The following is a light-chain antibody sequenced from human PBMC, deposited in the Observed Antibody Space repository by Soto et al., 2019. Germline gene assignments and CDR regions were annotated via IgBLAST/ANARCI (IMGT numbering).Light chain of an antibody. V-gene: IGLV2-11*01. CDR3: CSYAGDYTGV. J-gene: IGLJ1*01. CDR2: GVS. CDR1: SNDVGACNC. Sequence: QSALTQPRSVSGSPGQSVTISCTGTSNDVGACNCVSWYQQHPGKAPKPMIFGVSKRPSGVPDRFSGSKSGNTASLTISGLQADDEADYYCCSYAGDYTGVFGTGTKVTVL.